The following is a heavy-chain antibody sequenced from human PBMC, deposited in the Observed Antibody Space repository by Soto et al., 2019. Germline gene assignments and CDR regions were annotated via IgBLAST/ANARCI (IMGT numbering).Heavy chain of an antibody. D-gene: IGHD2-2*01. CDR1: GFTFSSYG. Sequence: SLRLSCAASGFTFSSYGMHWVRQAPGKGLEWVAVIWYDGSNKYYADSVKGRFTISRDNSKNTLYLQMNSLRAEDTAVYYCARDLSVVVPADNYYYYYGMDVWGQGTTVTVSS. CDR3: ARDLSVVVPADNYYYYYGMDV. V-gene: IGHV3-33*01. CDR2: IWYDGSNK. J-gene: IGHJ6*02.